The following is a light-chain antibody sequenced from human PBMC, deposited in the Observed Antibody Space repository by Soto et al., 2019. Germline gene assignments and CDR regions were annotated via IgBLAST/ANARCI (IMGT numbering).Light chain of an antibody. J-gene: IGLJ1*01. CDR3: QSYDRSLSGSYV. CDR2: DNN. V-gene: IGLV1-40*01. Sequence: QSVLTQPPSVSGAPGQRVIISCTGSSXNIGAGYDVHWYQQLPGTAPRLLIYDNNNRPSGVPARFSVSKSDTSASLAITGLQPEDEADYYCQSYDRSLSGSYVFGTGTKLTVL. CDR1: SXNIGAGYD.